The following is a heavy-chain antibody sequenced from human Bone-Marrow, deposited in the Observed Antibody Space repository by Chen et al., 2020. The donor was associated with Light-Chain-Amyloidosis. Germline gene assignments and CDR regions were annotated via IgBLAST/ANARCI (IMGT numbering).Heavy chain of an antibody. CDR1: GFTFTTYG. D-gene: IGHD1-1*01. Sequence: QLVESGGSLVQPGGSLRLSCADSGFTFTTYGMNWVRQAPGKGLEWVSYSSACGDSMYYADTVKGRFTVSRDDARNSLFLQMNSLRAEDTAVYYCSRDAVAPGDTDYWGQGTLVTVSS. CDR3: SRDAVAPGDTDY. V-gene: IGHV3-48*03. CDR2: SSACGDSM. J-gene: IGHJ4*02.